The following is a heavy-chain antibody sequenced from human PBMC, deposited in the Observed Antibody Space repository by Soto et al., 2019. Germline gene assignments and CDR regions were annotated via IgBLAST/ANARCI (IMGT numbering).Heavy chain of an antibody. J-gene: IGHJ4*02. CDR2: IKQDGNEK. V-gene: IGHV3-7*04. CDR3: GREFDY. Sequence: EVQLVESGGGLVQPGGSLRLSCATSGFTFSNSWMSWVRQAPGKGLEWVANIKQDGNEKYYVDSVKGRFTISRDNARNSLYLQMNSLRAEDTAVYYCGREFDYWGQGTLVTVSS. CDR1: GFTFSNSW.